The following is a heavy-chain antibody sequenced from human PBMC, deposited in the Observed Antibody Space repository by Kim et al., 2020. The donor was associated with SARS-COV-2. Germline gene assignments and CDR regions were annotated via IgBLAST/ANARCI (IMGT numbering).Heavy chain of an antibody. D-gene: IGHD3-22*01. V-gene: IGHV4-38-2*02. Sequence: SETLSLTCTVSGYSISSGYYWGWIRQPPGKGLEWIGSIYHSGSTYYNPSLKSRVTISVDTSKNQFSLKLSSVTAADTAVYYCARDWLGAAFDIWGQGTMVTVSS. CDR3: ARDWLGAAFDI. J-gene: IGHJ3*02. CDR1: GYSISSGYY. CDR2: IYHSGST.